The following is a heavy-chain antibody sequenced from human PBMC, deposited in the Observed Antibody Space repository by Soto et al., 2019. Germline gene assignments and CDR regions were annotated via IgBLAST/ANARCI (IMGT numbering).Heavy chain of an antibody. CDR3: AREDMSGTYYFDY. Sequence: LSLTCTVSGAPVSSETHFWTWIRQPPGKGLEWIGYMYYSGITNSNPALKSRVTLSVDRSRNQFSLSLNSVTAADTAVYYCAREDMSGTYYFDYWGQGTLVTVSS. J-gene: IGHJ4*02. CDR2: MYYSGIT. V-gene: IGHV4-61*01. D-gene: IGHD1-26*01. CDR1: GAPVSSETHF.